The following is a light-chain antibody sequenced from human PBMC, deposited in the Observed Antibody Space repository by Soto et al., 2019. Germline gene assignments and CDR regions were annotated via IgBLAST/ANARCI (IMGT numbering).Light chain of an antibody. CDR1: SSNIGSNY. J-gene: IGLJ1*01. CDR3: AAWDDSLSGPLYV. Sequence: QSVLTQPPSASGTPGQRVTISCSGSSSNIGSNYVYWYQQLPGTAPKLLTYRNNQRPSGVPDRFSGSKSGTSASLAISGLRSEDEADYYCAAWDDSLSGPLYVFGTGTKLTVL. CDR2: RNN. V-gene: IGLV1-47*01.